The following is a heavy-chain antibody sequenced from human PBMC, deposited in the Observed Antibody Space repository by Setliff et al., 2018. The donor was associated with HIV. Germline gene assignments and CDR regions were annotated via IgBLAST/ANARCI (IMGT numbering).Heavy chain of an antibody. D-gene: IGHD1-26*01. CDR3: ARGWEGGMDY. CDR2: INPSGGST. Sequence: ASVKVSCKASGYTFTRYYIHWVRQAPGQGLEWMGIINPSGGSTWYAQKFQGRVTMTGDTSTNTLYMELSSLRSEDTAVYYCARGWEGGMDYWGQGTLVTVSS. V-gene: IGHV1-46*01. J-gene: IGHJ4*02. CDR1: GYTFTRYY.